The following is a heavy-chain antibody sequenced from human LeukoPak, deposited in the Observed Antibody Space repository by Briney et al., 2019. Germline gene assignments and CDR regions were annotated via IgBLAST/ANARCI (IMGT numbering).Heavy chain of an antibody. CDR3: SRCGTYGSGRNQHTTLDY. Sequence: PWDTLSLTCTVSGGSISNDYWSWIRQAAGKELEWIGRIYPIGRNNYNPSLKSRATISLDKSKKPFSLNLISVTAADAAVYYGSRCGTYGSGRNQHTTLDYWGQGTLVTVSS. J-gene: IGHJ4*02. V-gene: IGHV4-4*07. D-gene: IGHD3-10*01. CDR2: IYPIGRN. CDR1: GGSISNDY.